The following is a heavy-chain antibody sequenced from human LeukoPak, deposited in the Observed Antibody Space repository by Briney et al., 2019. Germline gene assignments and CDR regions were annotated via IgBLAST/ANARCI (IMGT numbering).Heavy chain of an antibody. CDR2: ISYSGST. CDR1: GGSINSHY. V-gene: IGHV4-59*11. J-gene: IGHJ4*02. D-gene: IGHD3-3*01. CDR3: ARDSSYNLWSGGSDY. Sequence: SETLSLTCTVSGGSINSHYWSWIRQPPGKGLEWIGFISYSGSTNYNPSLESRVTISIDTSKNQFSLKVRYATAADTAVYYCARDSSYNLWSGGSDYWGQGTLVTVSS.